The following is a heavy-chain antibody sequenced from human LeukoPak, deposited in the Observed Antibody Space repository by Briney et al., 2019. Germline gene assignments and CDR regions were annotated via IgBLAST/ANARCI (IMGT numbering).Heavy chain of an antibody. V-gene: IGHV3-48*03. CDR2: ISSSGSTI. CDR1: GFTFSSYE. D-gene: IGHD2-2*01. J-gene: IGHJ4*02. Sequence: PGGSLRLSCAASGFTFSSYEMNWVRQAPGKGLEWVSYISSSGSTIYYADSVKGRFTISRDNAKNSLYLQMNSLRAEDTAVYYCARAGSVVVPAATAADYWGQGTLVTVSS. CDR3: ARAGSVVVPAATAADY.